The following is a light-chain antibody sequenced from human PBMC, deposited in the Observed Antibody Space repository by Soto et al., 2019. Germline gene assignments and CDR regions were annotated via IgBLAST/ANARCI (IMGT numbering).Light chain of an antibody. CDR2: RAS. Sequence: EIQMTQSPSLVSASVGDRVTITCRASQPINNRLAWFQQKPGKAPKSLIYRASYLQSGVPSRFSGSGSGTLFTLAINNLQPEDFGTYYCQHYDSYPLTFGGGTKVDI. V-gene: IGKV1-16*01. J-gene: IGKJ4*01. CDR3: QHYDSYPLT. CDR1: QPINNR.